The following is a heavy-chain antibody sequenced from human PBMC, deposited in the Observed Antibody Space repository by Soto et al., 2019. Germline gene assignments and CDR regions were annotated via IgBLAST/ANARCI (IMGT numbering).Heavy chain of an antibody. CDR2: ARDKSKSYTT. D-gene: IGHD2-15*01. Sequence: EVQLVESGGGLVQPGGSLRLSCAGSGFTFSDSYMDWVRQAPGKGLEWVGRARDKSKSYTTEYGASVKGRFTISRDDSKKSLYLQMNSLKTEDTAVYYCARTRGYCSDGRCYPPVAFDIWGQGTMVMVSS. CDR3: ARTRGYCSDGRCYPPVAFDI. V-gene: IGHV3-72*01. CDR1: GFTFSDSY. J-gene: IGHJ3*02.